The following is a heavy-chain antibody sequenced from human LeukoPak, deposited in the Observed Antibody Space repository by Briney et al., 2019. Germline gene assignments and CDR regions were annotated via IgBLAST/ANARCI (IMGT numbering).Heavy chain of an antibody. CDR1: GFTFSSYS. Sequence: GGSLRLSCAASGFTFSSYSMNWARQAPGKGLEWVSYISSSSSTIYYADSVKGRFTISRDNAKNSLYLQMNSLRAEDTAVYYCARDQGDFWSGYYSWGQGTLVTVSS. J-gene: IGHJ5*02. CDR2: ISSSSSTI. V-gene: IGHV3-48*01. CDR3: ARDQGDFWSGYYS. D-gene: IGHD3-3*01.